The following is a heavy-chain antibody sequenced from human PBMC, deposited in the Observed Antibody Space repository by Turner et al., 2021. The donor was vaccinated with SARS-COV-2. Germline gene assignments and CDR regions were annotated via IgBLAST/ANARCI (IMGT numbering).Heavy chain of an antibody. CDR2: IYSGGST. D-gene: IGHD3-3*01. J-gene: IGHJ6*02. Sequence: EVQLVESGGGLIQPGRSLRLYCAASGFTVSSIYMSWVRQAPGKGLEWFSVIYSGGSTYYADSVKGRFTISIDNSKNTLYLQMNSLRAEDTAVYYCARDLMEVGGMDVWGQGTTVTVSS. CDR1: GFTVSSIY. CDR3: ARDLMEVGGMDV. V-gene: IGHV3-53*01.